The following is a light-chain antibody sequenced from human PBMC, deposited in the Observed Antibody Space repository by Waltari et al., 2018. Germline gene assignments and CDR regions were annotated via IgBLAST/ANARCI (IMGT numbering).Light chain of an antibody. CDR1: SSDIGAYNY. CDR3: TSYASSNTWV. V-gene: IGLV2-14*03. CDR2: DVP. J-gene: IGLJ3*02. Sequence: QSALTQPASVSESPGQSITISCTGTSSDIGAYNYVFWYQQHPGKAPKLVILDVPNRAPGFSNRCSGSRAGNTASRTISGLQAEDEADYYCTSYASSNTWVFGGGTKLTVL.